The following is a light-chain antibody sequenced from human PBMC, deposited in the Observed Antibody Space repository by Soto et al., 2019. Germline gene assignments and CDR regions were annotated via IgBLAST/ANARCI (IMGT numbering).Light chain of an antibody. CDR1: QTVSDN. Sequence: EIVLTQSPATLSASPGERATLSCRASQTVSDNLAWYQQKPGQSPRLLIYGASTRATDIPVRFSRSGSGTEFTLTISSLQSEDFAVYYCQQYNIWPPLYTFGQGTKL. V-gene: IGKV3-15*01. J-gene: IGKJ2*01. CDR2: GAS. CDR3: QQYNIWPPLYT.